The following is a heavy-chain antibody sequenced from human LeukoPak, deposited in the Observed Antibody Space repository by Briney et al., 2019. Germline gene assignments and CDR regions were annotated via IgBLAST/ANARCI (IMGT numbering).Heavy chain of an antibody. D-gene: IGHD3-3*01. J-gene: IGHJ6*02. V-gene: IGHV3-74*01. CDR1: GFTFSSYW. Sequence: GGSLRLSCAASGFTFSSYWMHWVRQAPGKGLVWVSRINGDGSSTSYADSVKGRFTISRDNAKNTLYLQMNSLTAEDTAVYYCARDLTIFGVVTWDYYYGMDVWGRGTTVTVSS. CDR2: INGDGSST. CDR3: ARDLTIFGVVTWDYYYGMDV.